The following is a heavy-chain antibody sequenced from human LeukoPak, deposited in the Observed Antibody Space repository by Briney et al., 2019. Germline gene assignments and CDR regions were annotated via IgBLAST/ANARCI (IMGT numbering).Heavy chain of an antibody. Sequence: GGSLRLSCAASGFTFSSYSMNWVRQAPGKGLEWVSSISSSSSYIYYADSVKGRFTISRDNAKNSLYLLMNSLRAEDTAVYYCARVAAIFGVVITRIDYWGQGTLVTVSS. CDR2: ISSSSSYI. J-gene: IGHJ4*02. CDR1: GFTFSSYS. CDR3: ARVAAIFGVVITRIDY. D-gene: IGHD3-3*01. V-gene: IGHV3-21*01.